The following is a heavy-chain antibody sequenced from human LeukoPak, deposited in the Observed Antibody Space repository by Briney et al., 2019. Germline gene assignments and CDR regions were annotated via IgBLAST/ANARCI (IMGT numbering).Heavy chain of an antibody. CDR2: IYTSGKT. J-gene: IGHJ6*03. Sequence: PSETLSLTCSVSGGPITSGSYFWSWIRQPAGKPLEWIGHIYTSGKTNYSPSLKSRVTISMDTSKNEFSLTLTSVTAADAAVYYCARGGDVLIPGPTHSDAYYSYMDVWGKGTTVIVSS. D-gene: IGHD2-8*01. CDR1: GGPITSGSYF. V-gene: IGHV4-61*09. CDR3: ARGGDVLIPGPTHSDAYYSYMDV.